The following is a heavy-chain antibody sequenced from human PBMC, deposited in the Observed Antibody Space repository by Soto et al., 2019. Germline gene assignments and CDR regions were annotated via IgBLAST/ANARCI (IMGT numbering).Heavy chain of an antibody. J-gene: IGHJ4*02. V-gene: IGHV1-8*02. CDR1: GYTFTSYD. Sequence: ASVKVSCKASGYTFTSYDINWVRQATGQGLEWMGWMNPNSGNTGYAQKFQGRVTMTRNTSISTAYMELSSLRSEDTAMYYCARAHYYDSSGYYPNFDYWGQGTLVTAPQ. CDR3: ARAHYYDSSGYYPNFDY. D-gene: IGHD3-22*01. CDR2: MNPNSGNT.